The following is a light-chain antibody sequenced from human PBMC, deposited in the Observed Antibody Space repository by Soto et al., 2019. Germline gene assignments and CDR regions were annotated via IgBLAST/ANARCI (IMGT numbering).Light chain of an antibody. V-gene: IGLV1-44*01. CDR1: SSNIGGNS. Sequence: QSVLTQPPSVSGTPGQRVTISCSGSSSNIGGNSVNWYQQLPGTAPKLLIYSNNQRPSGVPDRFSGSKSGTSASLAISGLQSEDEADYDCAAYDDSLNGRVVFGGGTKVTVL. J-gene: IGLJ3*02. CDR2: SNN. CDR3: AAYDDSLNGRVV.